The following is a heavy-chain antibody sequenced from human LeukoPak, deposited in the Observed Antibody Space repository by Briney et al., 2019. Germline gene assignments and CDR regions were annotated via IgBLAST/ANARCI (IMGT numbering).Heavy chain of an antibody. D-gene: IGHD6-13*01. CDR2: ISSSTTI. Sequence: GGSLRLSCAASGFTFSSYSINWVRQAPGKGLEWVSYISSSTTISYADSVKGRSTISRDNAKNSLYLQMNSLRAEDTAVYYCARMYSSSERYFDYWGQGTLVTVSS. V-gene: IGHV3-48*01. J-gene: IGHJ4*02. CDR3: ARMYSSSERYFDY. CDR1: GFTFSSYS.